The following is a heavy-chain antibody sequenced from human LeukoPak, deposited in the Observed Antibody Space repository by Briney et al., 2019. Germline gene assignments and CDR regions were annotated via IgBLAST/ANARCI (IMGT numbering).Heavy chain of an antibody. CDR2: ISGSGGST. Sequence: PGGSLRLSCAASGFTFSSHAMSWVRQAPGKGLEWVSAISGSGGSTYYADSVKGRFTISRDNSKNTLYLQMNSLRAEDTAVYYCAKGLGRLLAYYFDYWGQGTLVTVSS. D-gene: IGHD2-15*01. V-gene: IGHV3-23*01. CDR3: AKGLGRLLAYYFDY. J-gene: IGHJ4*02. CDR1: GFTFSSHA.